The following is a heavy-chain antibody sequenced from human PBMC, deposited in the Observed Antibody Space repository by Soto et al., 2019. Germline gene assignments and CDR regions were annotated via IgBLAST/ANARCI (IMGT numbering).Heavy chain of an antibody. Sequence: QVQLVQSGAEVKKPGSSVKVSCKASGGTFSSYAISWVRQAPGQGLEWMGGIIPIFGTANYAQKFQGRVKITADKSTSTAYMERSSLRSEDTAVYYCARGGDTAMEKAIYYYYYYGMDVWGQGTTVTVSS. D-gene: IGHD5-18*01. J-gene: IGHJ6*02. CDR2: IIPIFGTA. CDR3: ARGGDTAMEKAIYYYYYYGMDV. CDR1: GGTFSSYA. V-gene: IGHV1-69*06.